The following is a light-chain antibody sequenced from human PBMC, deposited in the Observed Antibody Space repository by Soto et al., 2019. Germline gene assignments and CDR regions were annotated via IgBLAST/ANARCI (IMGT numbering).Light chain of an antibody. V-gene: IGKV3-15*01. CDR2: DAI. J-gene: IGKJ4*01. CDR3: QQYDAWPLT. Sequence: EIVMTQSPATLSVSPGERATLSCRASLSVSRNLAWYQQKPGQTPRLLIYDAIIRAPDVPARFSGSWSGTEFTLTINSLQSEDFAVYYCQQYDAWPLTFGGGTKVDIK. CDR1: LSVSRN.